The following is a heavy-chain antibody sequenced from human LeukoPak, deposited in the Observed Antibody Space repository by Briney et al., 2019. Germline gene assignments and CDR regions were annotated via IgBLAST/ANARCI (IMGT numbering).Heavy chain of an antibody. CDR3: ARVISSWSPYYFDY. J-gene: IGHJ4*02. CDR2: INHSGST. D-gene: IGHD6-13*01. V-gene: IGHV4-34*01. Sequence: SETLSLTCAVYGGSFSGYYWSWIRQPPGKGLEWIGEINHSGSTNYNPSLKSRVTISVDTSKNQFSLKLSSVTAADTAVYYCARVISSWSPYYFDYWGQGTPVTVSS. CDR1: GGSFSGYY.